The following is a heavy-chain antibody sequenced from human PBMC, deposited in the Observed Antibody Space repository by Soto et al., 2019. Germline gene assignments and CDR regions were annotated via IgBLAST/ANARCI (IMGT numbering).Heavy chain of an antibody. CDR1: GYTFTRYD. D-gene: IGHD2-2*01. CDR2: MNPNSGNT. CDR3: ARGWEGPAATIDY. V-gene: IGHV1-8*01. Sequence: QIHLVQSGAEVKKPGTSVTVSCKASGYTFTRYDINWVRQATGQGLEWVGWMNPNSGNTGYEQKFQGRVTMTRNTSITTAYKELSSLTSEDTAVYYCARGWEGPAATIDYWGQGTLVTVSS. J-gene: IGHJ4*02.